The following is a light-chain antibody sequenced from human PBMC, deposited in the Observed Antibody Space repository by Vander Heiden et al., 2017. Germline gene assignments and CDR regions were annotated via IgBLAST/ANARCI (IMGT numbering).Light chain of an antibody. V-gene: IGKV1-27*01. CDR2: AAS. J-gene: IGKJ3*01. CDR1: QGISNY. CDR3: QKYNSVPRGVT. Sequence: DIQMTQSPSSLSASVGDRVTITCRASQGISNYLAWYQQKPGKVPKLLIYAASTLQSGVPSRFSGSGSGTDFTLTISSLRPEDVATYYCQKYNSVPRGVTFGPGTKVDIQ.